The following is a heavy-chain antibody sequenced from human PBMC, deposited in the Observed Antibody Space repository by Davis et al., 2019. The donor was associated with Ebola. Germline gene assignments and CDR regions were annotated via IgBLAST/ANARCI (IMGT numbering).Heavy chain of an antibody. CDR3: ARAALGPAATYGYYYYYYMDV. D-gene: IGHD2-2*01. J-gene: IGHJ6*03. CDR1: GYTFTGYY. V-gene: IGHV1-2*02. Sequence: ASVKVSCKASGYTFTGYYMHWVRQAPGQGLEWMGWINPNSGGTNYAQKFQGRVTMTRETSIRTAYMELSSLRSEATAVYYCARAALGPAATYGYYYYYYMDVWGKGTTVTVSS. CDR2: INPNSGGT.